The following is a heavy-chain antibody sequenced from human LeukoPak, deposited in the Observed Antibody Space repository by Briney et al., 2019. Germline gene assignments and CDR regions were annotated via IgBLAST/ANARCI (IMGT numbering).Heavy chain of an antibody. J-gene: IGHJ5*02. D-gene: IGHD2-15*01. Sequence: SETLSLTCTVSGGSISSYYWSWIRQPPGKGLEWIGYIYYSGSTNYNPSLKSRVTISVDTSKNQFSLKLSSVTAADTAVYYCARESVVVVAATAHNWFDPWGQGTLVTVPS. CDR1: GGSISSYY. CDR3: ARESVVVVAATAHNWFDP. CDR2: IYYSGST. V-gene: IGHV4-59*01.